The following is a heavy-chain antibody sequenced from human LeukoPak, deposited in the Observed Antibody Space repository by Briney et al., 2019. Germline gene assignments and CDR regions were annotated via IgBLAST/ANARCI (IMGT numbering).Heavy chain of an antibody. D-gene: IGHD6-13*01. CDR1: GFTFSSYA. J-gene: IGHJ4*02. Sequence: PGRSLRLSCAASGFTFSSYAMYWVRQAPGKGLEWVAVISYDGSNKYYADSVKGRFTISRDNSKNTLYLQMNSLRAEDTAVYYCARAMYSSSWCFDYWGQGTLVTVSS. V-gene: IGHV3-30-3*01. CDR3: ARAMYSSSWCFDY. CDR2: ISYDGSNK.